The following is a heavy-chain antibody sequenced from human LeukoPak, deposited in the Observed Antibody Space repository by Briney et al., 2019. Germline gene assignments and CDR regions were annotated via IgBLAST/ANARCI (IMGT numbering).Heavy chain of an antibody. CDR1: GFTFSSYG. Sequence: GGSLRLSCAASGFTFSSYGMHWVRQALGKGLQWVAFIRYDGNNKYYADSVKGRFTISRDNSKNTLYLQMNSLRAEDTAVYYCARDYCSGGSCYSGGFDYWGQGTLVTVSS. V-gene: IGHV3-30*02. J-gene: IGHJ4*02. CDR3: ARDYCSGGSCYSGGFDY. CDR2: IRYDGNNK. D-gene: IGHD2-15*01.